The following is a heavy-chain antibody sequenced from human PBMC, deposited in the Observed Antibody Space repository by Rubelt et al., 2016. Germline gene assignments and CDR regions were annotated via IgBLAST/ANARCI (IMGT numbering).Heavy chain of an antibody. Sequence: ECGGGLVQPGGSLRLSCAVSGFTFSSYWMYWVRQAPGKGLVWVSRINSAGSTTNYADSVKGRFTISRDDAKNSLYLQMNSLSAEDTAVYYCARDTYYDILAGYSSEGAFDIWGQGTMVTVSS. CDR2: INSAGSTT. V-gene: IGHV3-74*01. CDR1: GFTFSSYW. CDR3: ARDTYYDILAGYSSEGAFDI. D-gene: IGHD3-9*01. J-gene: IGHJ3*02.